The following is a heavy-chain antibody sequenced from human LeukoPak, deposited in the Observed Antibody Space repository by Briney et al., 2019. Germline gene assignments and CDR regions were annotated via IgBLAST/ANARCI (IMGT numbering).Heavy chain of an antibody. CDR3: VRDFKTSFEM. J-gene: IGHJ3*02. CDR2: IDSDGSTT. Sequence: PGGSLRLSCAASGFTFSTYWMHWVRQGPGEGPVWVSRIDSDGSTTSYADSVKGRFTISRDNAKNTLNPQMNNLRAEDTALYYCVRDFKTSFEMWGQGTMVTVSS. V-gene: IGHV3-74*01. CDR1: GFTFSTYW.